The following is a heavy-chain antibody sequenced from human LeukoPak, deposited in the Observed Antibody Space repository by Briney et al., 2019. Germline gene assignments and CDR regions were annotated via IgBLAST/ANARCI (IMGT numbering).Heavy chain of an antibody. J-gene: IGHJ6*03. CDR3: ARGRSSSWSLRDYYYMDV. CDR1: GFTFSSYW. V-gene: IGHV3-7*01. Sequence: SGGSLRLSCAASGFTFSSYWMSWVRQAPGKGLEWVANIKQDGSEKYYVDSVKGRFTISRDNAKNSLYLQMNSLRAEDTAVYYWARGRSSSWSLRDYYYMDVWGKGTTVTVSS. CDR2: IKQDGSEK. D-gene: IGHD6-13*01.